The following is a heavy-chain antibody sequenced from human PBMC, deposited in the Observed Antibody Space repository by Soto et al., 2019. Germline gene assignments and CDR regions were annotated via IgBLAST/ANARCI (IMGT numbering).Heavy chain of an antibody. CDR2: TYYRSKWYN. CDR1: VDSVSSNSAA. V-gene: IGHV6-1*01. CDR3: ARAQVSRRYSSSSEYYYYGMDV. D-gene: IGHD6-6*01. J-gene: IGHJ6*02. Sequence: SQTLSLTCAISVDSVSSNSAAWNLISQSPSRGLEWLGRTYYRSKWYNDYAVSVKSRITINPDTYKNQFSLQLNSVTPEDTAVYYCARAQVSRRYSSSSEYYYYGMDVWGQGTRITVSS.